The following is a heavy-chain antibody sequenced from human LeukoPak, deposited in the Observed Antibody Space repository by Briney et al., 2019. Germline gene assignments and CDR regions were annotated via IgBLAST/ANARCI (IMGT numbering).Heavy chain of an antibody. CDR1: GGSISSGSYY. J-gene: IGHJ5*02. CDR3: ARGYCSGGSCYSESGGFDP. D-gene: IGHD2-15*01. V-gene: IGHV4-61*02. CDR2: IDTSGST. Sequence: SQSLSLTCTVSGGSISSGSYYWGWLRQTAGKGLEWIGRIDTSGSTNSNPSLKSRVTISVDTSKNQFSLKLSSVTAADTAVYYCARGYCSGGSCYSESGGFDPWGQGTLVTVSS.